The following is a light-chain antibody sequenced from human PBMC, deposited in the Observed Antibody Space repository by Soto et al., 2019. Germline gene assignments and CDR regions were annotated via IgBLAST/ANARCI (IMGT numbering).Light chain of an antibody. Sequence: QSALTQPASVSGSPGQSITISCTGTSSDVGGYNYVSWCQQHPGKAPKLMIYEVSNRPSGVSNRFSGSKSGNTASLTISGLQAEDEADYYCSSYTSSSTLGVFGTGTKVTV. CDR3: SSYTSSSTLGV. CDR2: EVS. V-gene: IGLV2-14*01. J-gene: IGLJ1*01. CDR1: SSDVGGYNY.